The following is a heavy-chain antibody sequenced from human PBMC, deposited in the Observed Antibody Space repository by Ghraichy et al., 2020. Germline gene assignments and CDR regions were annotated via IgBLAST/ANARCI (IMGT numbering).Heavy chain of an antibody. CDR2: VYYRGRS. V-gene: IGHV4-39*01. CDR3: ARLGAYCGGDCSPGSQNWYFDL. J-gene: IGHJ2*01. CDR1: GGSISSSSYY. Sequence: SETLSLTCTVSGGSISSSSYYWGWIRQPPGKGLQWIATVYYRGRSYNNASLKSRVTISVDTSQNQFAMNLPSVTAADTAIYYCARLGAYCGGDCSPGSQNWYFDLWGRGTLVTISS. D-gene: IGHD2-21*01.